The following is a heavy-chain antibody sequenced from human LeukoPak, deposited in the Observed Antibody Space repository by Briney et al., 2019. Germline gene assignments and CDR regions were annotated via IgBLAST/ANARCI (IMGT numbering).Heavy chain of an antibody. D-gene: IGHD3-9*01. Sequence: GGSLRLSCAASGFTFSSYGMHWVRQAPGKGLEWVAVIWYDGSNKYYADSVKGRFTISRDNSKYTLYLQMNSLRAEDTAVYYRARSEGYYDILTGYYYYYGMDVWGKGTTVTVSS. CDR2: IWYDGSNK. CDR1: GFTFSSYG. V-gene: IGHV3-33*01. CDR3: ARSEGYYDILTGYYYYYGMDV. J-gene: IGHJ6*04.